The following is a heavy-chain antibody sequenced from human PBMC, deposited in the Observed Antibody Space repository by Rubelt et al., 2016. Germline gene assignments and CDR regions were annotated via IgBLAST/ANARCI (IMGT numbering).Heavy chain of an antibody. CDR1: GGSFSDYY. CDR2: INHSGST. V-gene: IGHV4-34*10. Sequence: QVQLQESGPGLVKPSETLSLTCAVYGGSFSDYYWSWIRQPPGKGLEWIGEINHSGSTSYNPSLQRRVTISVDTSKNQFSLKLSPVTAADTAVYYCARAFRDSPYHNMDVWGQGTTVTVSS. D-gene: IGHD2-21*02. CDR3: ARAFRDSPYHNMDV. J-gene: IGHJ6*02.